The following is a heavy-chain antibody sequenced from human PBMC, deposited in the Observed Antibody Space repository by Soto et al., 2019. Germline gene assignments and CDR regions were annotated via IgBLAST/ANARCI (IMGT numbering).Heavy chain of an antibody. CDR2: ISSSSSYI. J-gene: IGHJ6*03. CDR3: ARGVQQLVYYYYYMDV. CDR1: GFTFSSYS. Sequence: GGSLRLSCAASGFTFSSYSMNWVRQAPGKGLEWVSSISSSSSYIYYADSVKGRFTISRDNAKNSLYLQMNSLRAEDTAVYYCARGVQQLVYYYYYMDVWGKGTTVTVSS. D-gene: IGHD6-13*01. V-gene: IGHV3-21*01.